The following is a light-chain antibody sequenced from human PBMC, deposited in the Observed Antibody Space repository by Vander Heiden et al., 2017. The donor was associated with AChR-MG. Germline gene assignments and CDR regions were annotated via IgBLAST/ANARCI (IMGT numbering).Light chain of an antibody. CDR2: GAS. J-gene: IGKJ1*01. V-gene: IGKV3-20*01. Sequence: EIVLTQSPGSLSLSPGERATLSCRASQSVSSNYLAWYQQKPGQAPSLLMYGASTRATGIPDRFSGSGSGTDFTLTISRLEPEDFAMYYCQQYGTSRGTFGQGTKVEIK. CDR3: QQYGTSRGT. CDR1: QSVSSNY.